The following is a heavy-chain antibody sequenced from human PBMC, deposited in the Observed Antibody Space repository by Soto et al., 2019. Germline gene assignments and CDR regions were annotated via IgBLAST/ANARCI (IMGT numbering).Heavy chain of an antibody. Sequence: SETLSLTCAVYGGSFSGYYWSWIRQPPGKGLEWSGEINHSGSTNYNPSLTSRVTLSVDTSKNQFSLKLSSVTAADTAVYYCARCPQVLRFLEWYPRYGMDVWGQGTTVTV. J-gene: IGHJ6*02. CDR2: INHSGST. CDR3: ARCPQVLRFLEWYPRYGMDV. CDR1: GGSFSGYY. V-gene: IGHV4-34*01. D-gene: IGHD3-3*01.